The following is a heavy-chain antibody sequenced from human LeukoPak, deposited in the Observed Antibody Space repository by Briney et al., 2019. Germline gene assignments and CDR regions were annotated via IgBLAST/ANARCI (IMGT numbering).Heavy chain of an antibody. V-gene: IGHV3-53*01. J-gene: IGHJ5*02. CDR3: ARDGTYYYGSGSYS. Sequence: GGSLRLSCAASGFTVSSNYMSWVRQAPGKGLEWVSVIYSGGSTYYADSVEGRFTISRDNSKNTLYLQMNSLRAEDTAVYYCARDGTYYYGSGSYSWGQGTLVTVSS. CDR1: GFTVSSNY. CDR2: IYSGGST. D-gene: IGHD3-10*01.